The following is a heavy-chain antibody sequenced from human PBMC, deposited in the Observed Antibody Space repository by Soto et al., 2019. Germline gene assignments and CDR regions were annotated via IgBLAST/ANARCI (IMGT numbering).Heavy chain of an antibody. D-gene: IGHD3-16*01. Sequence: SVKVSCKASGGTFSSYAISWVRQAPGQGLEWMGGIIPIFGTANYAQKFQGRVTITADESTSTAYMELSSLRSEDTAVYYCARADPRSLGVGAFDIWGQGTMVTVSS. J-gene: IGHJ3*02. CDR3: ARADPRSLGVGAFDI. V-gene: IGHV1-69*13. CDR1: GGTFSSYA. CDR2: IIPIFGTA.